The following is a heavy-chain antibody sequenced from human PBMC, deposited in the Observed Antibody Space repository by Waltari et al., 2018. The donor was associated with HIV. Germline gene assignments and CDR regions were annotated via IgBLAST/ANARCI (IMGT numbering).Heavy chain of an antibody. CDR3: ASPFYSDSTTYYYGLDY. CDR2: ISNDGSSK. V-gene: IGHV3-30-3*01. Sequence: QVQLVESGGGVVQPGRSRRLSCAASGFTFSSFGMHWVRQAPGKGREWLAVISNDGSSKYYADSVKGRFTISRDNSKNTLYLHMNSLRAEDTAVYYCASPFYSDSTTYYYGLDYWGQGTLVTVSS. D-gene: IGHD3-22*01. J-gene: IGHJ4*02. CDR1: GFTFSSFG.